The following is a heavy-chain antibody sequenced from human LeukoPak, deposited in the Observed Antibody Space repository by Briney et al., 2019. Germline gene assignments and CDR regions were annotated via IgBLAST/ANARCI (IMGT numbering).Heavy chain of an antibody. Sequence: NPSETLSLTCAVSGGSISSGVYSWSWIRQPPGKGLEWIGFMYRSEITSYNPSLKSRVTISVDRSKNQLSLKLSSVTAADTAVYYCARGRADYSNYSYYYYYGMDVWGQGTTVTVSS. CDR3: ARGRADYSNYSYYYYYGMDV. CDR2: MYRSEIT. D-gene: IGHD4-11*01. CDR1: GGSISSGVYS. J-gene: IGHJ6*02. V-gene: IGHV4-30-2*01.